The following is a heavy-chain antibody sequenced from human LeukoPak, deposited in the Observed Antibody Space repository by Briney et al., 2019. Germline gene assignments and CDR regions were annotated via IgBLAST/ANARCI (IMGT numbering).Heavy chain of an antibody. CDR3: ASGGYYYDSSGYFFDY. V-gene: IGHV1-69*05. CDR2: IIPIFGTA. Sequence: GASVKVSCKASGGTFSSYAISWVRQAPGQGLEWMGRIIPIFGTANYAQKFQGRVTITTDESTSTAYMELSSLRSEDTAVYYCASGGYYYDSSGYFFDYWGQGTLATVSS. D-gene: IGHD3-22*01. CDR1: GGTFSSYA. J-gene: IGHJ4*02.